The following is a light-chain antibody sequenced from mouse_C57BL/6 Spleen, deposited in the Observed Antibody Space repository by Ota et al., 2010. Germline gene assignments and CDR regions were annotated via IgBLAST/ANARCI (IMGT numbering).Light chain of an antibody. J-gene: IGKJ1*02. V-gene: IGKV14-100*01. Sequence: DILMTQSPSSMSVSLGDTVSITCHASQGISSNIGWLQQKPGKSFKGLIYHAKTLAKGVPSRFSGSGSGTQFSLKINSLQPEDFGIYYCTTSLWYSSTFGGGTKLGN. CDR2: HAK. CDR3: TTSLWYSST. CDR1: QGISSN.